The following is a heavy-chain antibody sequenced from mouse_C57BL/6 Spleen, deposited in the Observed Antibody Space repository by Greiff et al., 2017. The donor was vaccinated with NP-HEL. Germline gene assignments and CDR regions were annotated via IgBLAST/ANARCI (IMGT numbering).Heavy chain of an antibody. Sequence: QVQLKQPGTELVKPGASVKLSCKASGYTFTSYWMHWVKQRPGQGLEWIGNINPSNGGTNYNEKFKSKATLTVDKSSSTAYMQLSSLTSEDSAVYYCARVGVWGKLFDYWGQGTTLTVSS. CDR1: GYTFTSYW. D-gene: IGHD2-10*02. CDR2: INPSNGGT. J-gene: IGHJ2*01. CDR3: ARVGVWGKLFDY. V-gene: IGHV1-53*01.